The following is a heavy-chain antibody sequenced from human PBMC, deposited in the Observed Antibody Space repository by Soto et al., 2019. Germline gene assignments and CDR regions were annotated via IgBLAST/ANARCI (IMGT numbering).Heavy chain of an antibody. CDR1: GGSFSGYY. CDR3: ARGRLWTDNARALVEGSGADY. D-gene: IGHD6-13*01. J-gene: IGHJ4*02. CDR2: INHSGST. V-gene: IGHV4-34*01. Sequence: QVQLQQWGAGLLKPSETLSLTCAVYGGSFSGYYWSWIRQPPGKGLEWIGEINHSGSTNYNPSLKSRVTISVDTSKNQFSLKLSSVTAADTAVFYCARGRLWTDNARALVEGSGADYWGQGTLVTVSS.